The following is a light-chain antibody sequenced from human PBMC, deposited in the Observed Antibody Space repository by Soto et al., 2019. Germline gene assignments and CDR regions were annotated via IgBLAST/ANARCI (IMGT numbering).Light chain of an antibody. J-gene: IGKJ1*01. V-gene: IGKV1-5*03. CDR3: QQYYRYPWT. CDR2: KAS. CDR1: QSISTY. Sequence: DIQMTQSPSSLSASVGDRVTITCRASQSISTYLNWYQQKPGKAPNLLIYKASSLQSGVPSRFSGSGSGTEFTLTISSLQPDDFATYYCQQYYRYPWTFGQGTKVDIK.